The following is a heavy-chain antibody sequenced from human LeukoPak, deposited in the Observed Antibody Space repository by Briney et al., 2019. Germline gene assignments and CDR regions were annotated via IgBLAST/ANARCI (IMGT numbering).Heavy chain of an antibody. D-gene: IGHD3-16*02. CDR2: IKSKTDGGTT. CDR1: GFTFSNAW. CDR3: TTVYMITLGGVIVTADYGMDV. Sequence: GGSLRLSCAPSGFTFSNAWMSWVRQAPGKGLEWVGRIKSKTDGGTTDYAAPVKGRFTISRDDSKNTLYLQMNSLKTEDTAVYYCTTVYMITLGGVIVTADYGMDVWGQGTTVTVSS. J-gene: IGHJ6*02. V-gene: IGHV3-15*01.